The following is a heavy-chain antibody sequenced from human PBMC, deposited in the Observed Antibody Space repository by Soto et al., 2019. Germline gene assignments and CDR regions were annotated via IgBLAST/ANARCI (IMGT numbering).Heavy chain of an antibody. CDR2: INPSSGRT. CDR1: GYTFTSYS. V-gene: IGHV1-46*01. CDR3: ARDHNFGFILYAMDV. Sequence: ASVKVSCKASGYTFTSYSMHWVRRAPGQGLEWMGIINPSSGRTNYAQNFQGRVTMTSDTSTSIVYMEMSSLKSEDTAVYYCARDHNFGFILYAMDVWGQGTTVTVSS. J-gene: IGHJ6*02. D-gene: IGHD2-15*01.